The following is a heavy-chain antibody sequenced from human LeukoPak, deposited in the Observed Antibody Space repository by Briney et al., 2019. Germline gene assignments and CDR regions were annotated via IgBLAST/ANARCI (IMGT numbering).Heavy chain of an antibody. CDR3: ARDRGGSEKHWFDY. CDR1: GFTFSSYS. D-gene: IGHD3-10*01. V-gene: IGHV3-21*01. CDR2: ISRSGSYI. Sequence: GGSLRLSCAASGFTFSSYSLNWVRQTPGKGLEWVASISRSGSYIYYADSVKGRFTISRDDANNSLHLQMNSLRAEDTAVYFCARDRGGSEKHWFDYWGQGTLVTVSS. J-gene: IGHJ4*02.